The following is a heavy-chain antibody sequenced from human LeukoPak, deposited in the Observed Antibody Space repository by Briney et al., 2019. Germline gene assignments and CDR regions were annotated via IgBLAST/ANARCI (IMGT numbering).Heavy chain of an antibody. D-gene: IGHD6-19*01. Sequence: ASVKVSCKASGYTFTSYDINWVRQATGQGLGWMGWMNPNSGNTGYAQKFQGRVTMTRNTSISTAYMELSSLRSEDTAVYYCARRAPRLSKGIAVAGTRLDFDYWGQGTLVTVSS. CDR2: MNPNSGNT. J-gene: IGHJ4*02. V-gene: IGHV1-8*01. CDR3: ARRAPRLSKGIAVAGTRLDFDY. CDR1: GYTFTSYD.